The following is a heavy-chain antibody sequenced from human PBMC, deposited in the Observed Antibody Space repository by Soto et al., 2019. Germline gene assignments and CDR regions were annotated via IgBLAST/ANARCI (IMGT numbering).Heavy chain of an antibody. Sequence: SETLSLTCTVSGGSISSGGYYWSWIRQHPGKGLEWIGDIYYSGSTYYNPSLKSRVTISVDTSKNQFSLKLSSVTAADTAVYYCARVGGINWFAPWGQGTLVTVSS. D-gene: IGHD3-16*01. CDR2: IYYSGST. V-gene: IGHV4-31*03. J-gene: IGHJ5*02. CDR1: GGSISSGGYY. CDR3: ARVGGINWFAP.